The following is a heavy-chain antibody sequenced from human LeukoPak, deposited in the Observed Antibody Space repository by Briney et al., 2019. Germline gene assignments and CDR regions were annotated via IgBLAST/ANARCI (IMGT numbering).Heavy chain of an antibody. J-gene: IGHJ6*03. V-gene: IGHV3-48*03. CDR1: GFTFSSYE. Sequence: GGSLRLSCAASGFTFSSYEMNWVRQAPGKGLEWVSYSSSSGSTMYYADSVKGRFTISRDNSKNTLYLQMNSLRAEDTAVYYCADYMDVWGKGTTVTVSS. CDR2: SSSSGSTM. CDR3: ADYMDV.